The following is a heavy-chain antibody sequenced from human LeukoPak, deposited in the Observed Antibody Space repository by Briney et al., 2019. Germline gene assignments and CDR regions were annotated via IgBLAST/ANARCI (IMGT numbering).Heavy chain of an antibody. Sequence: PETLSLTCTVSGGSISSYYWSWIRQHPGKGLEWIGYIYYSGSTYYNPSLKSRVTISVDTSKNQFSLKLSSVTAADTAVYYCARIPNQSKYSVGDYWGQGTLVTVSS. CDR1: GGSISSYY. CDR2: IYYSGST. D-gene: IGHD1-14*01. V-gene: IGHV4-59*06. J-gene: IGHJ4*02. CDR3: ARIPNQSKYSVGDY.